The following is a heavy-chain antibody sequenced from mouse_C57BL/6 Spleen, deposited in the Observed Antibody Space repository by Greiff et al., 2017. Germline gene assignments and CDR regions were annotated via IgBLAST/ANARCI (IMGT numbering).Heavy chain of an antibody. V-gene: IGHV5-17*01. J-gene: IGHJ2*01. CDR2: ISSGSSTI. CDR1: GFTFSDYG. CDR3: AKGGTVADYFDY. D-gene: IGHD1-1*01. Sequence: EVMLVESGGGLVKPGGSLKLSCAASGFTFSDYGMHWVRQAPEKGLEWVAYISSGSSTIYYADTVKGRFTISRDNAKNTLFLQMTSLRSEDTAMYYCAKGGTVADYFDYWGQGTTLTVSS.